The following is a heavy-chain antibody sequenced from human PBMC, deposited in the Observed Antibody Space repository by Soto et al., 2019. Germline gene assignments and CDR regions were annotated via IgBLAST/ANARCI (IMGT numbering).Heavy chain of an antibody. D-gene: IGHD3-22*01. CDR3: VGFHYDDSRGYWKIDQ. Sequence: QLQLQESGPGLVKPSETLSLTCTVSGGSISSTSYYWGWIRQPPGKGLEWIGNIYYSGSTSYNPSLKSRGTISVDTSTTHFSLNLSSVTAADTAVYYCVGFHYDDSRGYWKIDQWVQGTLVTVSS. CDR1: GGSISSTSYY. V-gene: IGHV4-39*02. CDR2: IYYSGST. J-gene: IGHJ4*02.